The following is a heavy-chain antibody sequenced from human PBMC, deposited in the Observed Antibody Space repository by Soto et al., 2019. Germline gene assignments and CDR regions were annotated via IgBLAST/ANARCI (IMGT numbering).Heavy chain of an antibody. V-gene: IGHV3-74*01. D-gene: IGHD2-15*01. CDR3: VRTSLVVAVATREDF. J-gene: IGHJ4*02. CDR2: IDSDGSRI. CDR1: GFTFSNYW. Sequence: EVQLVESGGGLVQPGESLRLSCAASGFTFSNYWMHWVRQAPGKGLVWVSRIDSDGSRITYADFVKGRFTISRDNAKNTVYLHMNILTAEDTAVYYCVRTSLVVAVATREDFWGQGTLVTVSS.